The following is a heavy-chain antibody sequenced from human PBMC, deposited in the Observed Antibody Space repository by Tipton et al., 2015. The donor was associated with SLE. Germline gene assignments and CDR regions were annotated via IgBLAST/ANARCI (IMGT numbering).Heavy chain of an antibody. CDR1: GGSISSSSYY. J-gene: IGHJ4*02. CDR3: ARTNWSGYQSFDF. D-gene: IGHD3-3*01. Sequence: TLSLTCTVSGGSISSSSYYWSWIRQPPGKGLEWIGYIYYSGSTDYSPSLKSRLTISVDTSKNQFSLNLSSVTAADTAAYYCARTNWSGYQSFDFWGQGTLVTVSS. V-gene: IGHV4-61*01. CDR2: IYYSGST.